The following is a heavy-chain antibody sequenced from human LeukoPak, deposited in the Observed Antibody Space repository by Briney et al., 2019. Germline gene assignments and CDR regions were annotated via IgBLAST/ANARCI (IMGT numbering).Heavy chain of an antibody. J-gene: IGHJ6*02. CDR3: AKTMTTVTINRYGMDV. D-gene: IGHD4-17*01. CDR1: GGTFSSYA. Sequence: GASVKVSCKASGGTFSSYAISWVRQAPGQGLEWMGRIIPILGIANYAQKFQGRVTITADKSTSTAYMELSSPRSEDTAVYYCAKTMTTVTINRYGMDVWGQGTTVTVSS. V-gene: IGHV1-69*04. CDR2: IIPILGIA.